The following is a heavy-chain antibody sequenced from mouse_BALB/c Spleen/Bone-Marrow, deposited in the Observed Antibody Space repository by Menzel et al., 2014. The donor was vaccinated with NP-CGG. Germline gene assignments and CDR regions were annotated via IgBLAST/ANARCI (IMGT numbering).Heavy chain of an antibody. D-gene: IGHD2-3*01. Sequence: VQLQQSGAELVKPGAPVKLSCMASGYTFTSYWMNWVKQRPGRGLEWIGRIDPSDSETHYNQKFKDKATLTVDKSSSTAYINLGSLTSEASAVNYCAGSPGYSWSSNVWGPGPPVPVSS. CDR3: AGSPGYSWSSNV. J-gene: IGHJ1*01. CDR1: GYTFTSYW. CDR2: IDPSDSET. V-gene: IGHV1-69*02.